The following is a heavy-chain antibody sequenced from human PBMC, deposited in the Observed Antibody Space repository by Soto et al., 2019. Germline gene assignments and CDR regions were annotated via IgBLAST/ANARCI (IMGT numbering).Heavy chain of an antibody. CDR2: IIPIFETA. D-gene: IGHD6-13*01. CDR3: AASDSSSWQHDY. J-gene: IGHJ4*02. V-gene: IGHV1-69*01. Sequence: QVQLVQSGAELKKPGSSVMGSCKISGDSFSSYAISWVRQAPGEGLEWVGGIIPIFETANYAQNFQGRVTITAVESTTTAYMEVPRLRPEDTAIFYCAASDSSSWQHDYWGQGTLFTVSS. CDR1: GDSFSSYA.